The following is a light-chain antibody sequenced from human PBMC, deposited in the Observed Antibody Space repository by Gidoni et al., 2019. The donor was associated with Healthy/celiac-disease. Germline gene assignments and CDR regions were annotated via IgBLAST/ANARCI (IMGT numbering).Light chain of an antibody. CDR3: QQRSNWPWT. Sequence: EIVLTQSPATLSLSPGERATLSCRASQSVSSYLAWYQQKPGQAPRLLIYEASKSATGIPARFSGSGSGTDFTRTISSLEPKDFAVYYCQQRSNWPWTCGQGTKVEIK. CDR1: QSVSSY. V-gene: IGKV3-11*01. CDR2: EAS. J-gene: IGKJ1*01.